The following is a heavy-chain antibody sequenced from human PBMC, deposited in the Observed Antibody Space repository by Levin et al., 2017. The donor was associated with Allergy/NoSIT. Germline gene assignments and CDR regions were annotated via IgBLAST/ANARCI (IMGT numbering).Heavy chain of an antibody. Sequence: GESLKISCAASGFTFSDYRMNWVRQAPGKGLEWVSFISSSSTIIYYADSVKGRFTISRDNAKNSLFLQMNSLRDEDTAVYYCARDWDTSDSTGYYYSFEYWGQGTLVTVSS. CDR1: GFTFSDYR. CDR2: ISSSSTII. V-gene: IGHV3-48*02. D-gene: IGHD3-22*01. CDR3: ARDWDTSDSTGYYYSFEY. J-gene: IGHJ4*02.